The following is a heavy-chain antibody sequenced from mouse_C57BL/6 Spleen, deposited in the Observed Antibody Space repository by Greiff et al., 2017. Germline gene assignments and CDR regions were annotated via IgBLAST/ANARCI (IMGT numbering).Heavy chain of an antibody. Sequence: VMLVESGAELAKPGASVKLSCKASGYTFTSYWMHWVKQRPGQGLEWIGYINPSSGYTKYNQKFKDKATLTADKSSSTAYMQLSSLTYEDSAVYYCARDSNCEGGLFAYWGQGTLVTVSA. J-gene: IGHJ3*01. D-gene: IGHD2-5*01. CDR3: ARDSNCEGGLFAY. V-gene: IGHV1-7*01. CDR2: INPSSGYT. CDR1: GYTFTSYW.